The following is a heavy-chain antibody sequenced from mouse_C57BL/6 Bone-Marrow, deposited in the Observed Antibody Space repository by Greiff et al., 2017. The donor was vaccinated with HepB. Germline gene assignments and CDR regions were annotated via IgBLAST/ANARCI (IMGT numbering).Heavy chain of an antibody. J-gene: IGHJ4*01. CDR1: GYAFSSSW. CDR2: IYPGDGDT. V-gene: IGHV1-82*01. Sequence: VQLQQSGPELVKPGASVKISCKASGYAFSSSWMNWVKQRPGKGLGWIGRIYPGDGDTNYNGKFKGKATLTADKSSSTAYMQLSSLTSEDSAVYFCARRGYSNFYAMDYWGQGTSVTVSS. D-gene: IGHD2-5*01. CDR3: ARRGYSNFYAMDY.